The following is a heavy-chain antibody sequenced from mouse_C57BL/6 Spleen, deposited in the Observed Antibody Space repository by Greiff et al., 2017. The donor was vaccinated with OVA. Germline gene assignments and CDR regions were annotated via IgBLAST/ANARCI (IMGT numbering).Heavy chain of an antibody. CDR3: ARGYSNYGGGAMDY. CDR2: IYPSDSET. Sequence: QVQLQQPGAELVRPGSSVKLSCKASGYTFTSYWMDWVKQRPGQGLEWIGNIYPSDSETHYNQKFKDKATLTVDKSSSTAYMQRSSLTSEDSAVYYCARGYSNYGGGAMDYWGQGTSVTVSS. J-gene: IGHJ4*01. D-gene: IGHD2-5*01. V-gene: IGHV1-61*01. CDR1: GYTFTSYW.